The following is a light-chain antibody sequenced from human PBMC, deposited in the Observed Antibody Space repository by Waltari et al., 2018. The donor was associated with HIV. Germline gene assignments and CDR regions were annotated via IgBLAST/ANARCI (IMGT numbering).Light chain of an antibody. Sequence: QSALTQPASVSGSPGQSITISCTGTSSDVGGSNLVSWYQQHPGKAPKLMIYEVSKRPSGVSNRFSGSKSGNTASLTISGHQAEDEADYYCCAYAGSTTYVIFGGGTKLTVL. CDR2: EVS. J-gene: IGLJ2*01. CDR3: CAYAGSTTYVI. CDR1: SSDVGGSNL. V-gene: IGLV2-23*02.